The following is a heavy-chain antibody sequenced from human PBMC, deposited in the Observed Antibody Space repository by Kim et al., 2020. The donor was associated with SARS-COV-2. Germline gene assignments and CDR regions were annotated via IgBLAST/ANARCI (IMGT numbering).Heavy chain of an antibody. V-gene: IGHV4-39*01. J-gene: IGHJ4*02. D-gene: IGHD3-10*01. CDR2: IYYSGST. CDR3: ARRVTMVRGIDY. Sequence: SETLSLTCTVSGGSISSSSYYWGWIRQPPGKGLEWIGSIYYSGSTYYNPSLKSRVTISVDTSKNQFSLKLSSVTAADTAVYYCARRVTMVRGIDYWGQGT. CDR1: GGSISSSSYY.